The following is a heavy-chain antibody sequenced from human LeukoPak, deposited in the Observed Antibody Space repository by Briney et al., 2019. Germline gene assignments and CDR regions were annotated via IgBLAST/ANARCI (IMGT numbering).Heavy chain of an antibody. Sequence: PGGSLRLSCAASGFTFTTYSITWVRQAPGRGLEWVARIKEDGSDIHYVDSVKGRFTISRDNAKNSLYLKMNSQRDEDTAVYYCAREWWYLDYWGQGTLVTVSS. D-gene: IGHD2-15*01. CDR2: IKEDGSDI. J-gene: IGHJ4*02. CDR1: GFTFTTYS. V-gene: IGHV3-7*05. CDR3: AREWWYLDY.